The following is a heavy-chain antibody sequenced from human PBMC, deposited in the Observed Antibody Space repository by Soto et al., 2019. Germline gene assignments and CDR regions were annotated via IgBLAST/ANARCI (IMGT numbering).Heavy chain of an antibody. CDR1: GVTFSSYA. Sequence: SVKVSCKASGVTFSSYAISWVRQAPGQGLEWMGGIIPIFGTANYAQKFQGRVTITADESTSTAYMELSSLRSEDTAVYYCARESSYDSSGYYYYWGQGALVTVSS. CDR2: IIPIFGTA. J-gene: IGHJ4*02. CDR3: ARESSYDSSGYYYY. V-gene: IGHV1-69*13. D-gene: IGHD3-22*01.